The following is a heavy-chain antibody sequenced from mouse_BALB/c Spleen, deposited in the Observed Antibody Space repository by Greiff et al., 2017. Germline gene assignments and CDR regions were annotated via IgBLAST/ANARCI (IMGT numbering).Heavy chain of an antibody. J-gene: IGHJ1*01. V-gene: IGHV6-6*02. CDR3: TRPDGNDWYFDV. D-gene: IGHD2-1*01. CDR2: IRLKSNNYAT. CDR1: GFSFSNYC. Sequence: EVKLMASGGGLVQPGGSMKLSCVASGFSFSNYCMNWVRQSPEKGLEWVAEIRLKSNNYATNYAESVKGRFTISRDDSKSSVYLQMNNLRAEDTGIYYCTRPDGNDWYFDVWGAGTTVTVSA.